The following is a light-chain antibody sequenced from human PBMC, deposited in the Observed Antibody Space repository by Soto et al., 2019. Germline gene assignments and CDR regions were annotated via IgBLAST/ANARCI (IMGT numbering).Light chain of an antibody. CDR3: SSFTISTTYV. CDR1: SSDVGDYNY. Sequence: QSALTQPASVSGSPGQSITISCTGTSSDVGDYNYVSWYQQHPGKAPKLMIYEVSNRPSGVSNRFSGSKSGNTASLTISGLQAEDEAVYYCSSFTISTTYVFGTGTKLTVL. J-gene: IGLJ1*01. V-gene: IGLV2-14*01. CDR2: EVS.